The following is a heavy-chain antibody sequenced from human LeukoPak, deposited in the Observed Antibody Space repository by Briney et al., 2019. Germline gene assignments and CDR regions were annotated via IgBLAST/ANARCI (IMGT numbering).Heavy chain of an antibody. V-gene: IGHV4-4*07. CDR3: ARPYYYDSSSYYYFDY. CDR1: GGSISRYY. D-gene: IGHD3-22*01. CDR2: IYTSGST. Sequence: SETLSLTCAVSGGSISRYYWSCSRQPAGKGLEWIGRIYTSGSTNYNPSLKSRVTMSVDTSKNQFSLKLSSVTAADTAVYYCARPYYYDSSSYYYFDYWGQGTLVTVSS. J-gene: IGHJ4*02.